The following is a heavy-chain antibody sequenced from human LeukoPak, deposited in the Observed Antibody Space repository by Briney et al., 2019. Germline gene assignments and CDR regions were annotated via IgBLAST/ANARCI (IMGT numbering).Heavy chain of an antibody. CDR2: INPSGGST. J-gene: IGHJ6*02. D-gene: IGHD1-1*01. CDR1: GGTFSSYA. Sequence: GASVTVSCKASGGTFSSYAISWVRQAPGQGLEWMGIINPSGGSTSYAQKFQGRVTMTRDTSTSTVYMELSSLRSEDTAVYYCARDNDPYGMDVWGQGTTVTVSS. CDR3: ARDNDPYGMDV. V-gene: IGHV1-46*01.